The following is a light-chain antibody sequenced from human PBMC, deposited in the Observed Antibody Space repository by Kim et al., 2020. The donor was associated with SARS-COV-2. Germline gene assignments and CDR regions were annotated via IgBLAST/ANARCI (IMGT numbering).Light chain of an antibody. V-gene: IGKV3-11*01. CDR3: QQRSDWPPLT. CDR2: DAS. CDR1: QSISSY. Sequence: LSPGAGATLSCAASQSISSYLAWYQQKPGQAPRLLIYDASIRATGIPARLSGSGSGTDFTLTISSLEPEDFAVYYCQQRSDWPPLTFGGGTKLEIK. J-gene: IGKJ4*01.